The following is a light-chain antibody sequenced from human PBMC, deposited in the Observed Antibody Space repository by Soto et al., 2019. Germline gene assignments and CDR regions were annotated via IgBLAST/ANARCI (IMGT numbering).Light chain of an antibody. CDR3: QQRSNWHT. V-gene: IGKV3-11*01. Sequence: IVLTHSPSTLSLSPLERATLSCRASQSVSSYLAWYQQKPGQAPRLLIYDASNRATGIPARFSGSGSGTDFTLTISSLEPEDFAVYYCQQRSNWHTFGPGTKVDIK. J-gene: IGKJ3*01. CDR1: QSVSSY. CDR2: DAS.